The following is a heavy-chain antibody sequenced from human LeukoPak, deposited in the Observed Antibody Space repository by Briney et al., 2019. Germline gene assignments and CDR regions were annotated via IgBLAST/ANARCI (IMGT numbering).Heavy chain of an antibody. J-gene: IGHJ4*02. V-gene: IGHV1-8*01. CDR1: GYRFTSYD. CDR2: MNPHSGTT. CDR3: ARGSEDNFDSSGPIGF. D-gene: IGHD3-22*01. Sequence: ASVMVSCKTSGYRFTSYDINWVRQTTGQGLEWMGWMNPHSGTTGYAQKFQGRLTLPRNTSISTAYLELSSLTSEDTAVYYCARGSEDNFDSSGPIGFWGQGTLVTVSS.